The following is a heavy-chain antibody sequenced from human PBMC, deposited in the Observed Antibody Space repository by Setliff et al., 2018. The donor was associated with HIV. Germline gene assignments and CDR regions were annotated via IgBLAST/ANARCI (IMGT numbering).Heavy chain of an antibody. D-gene: IGHD1-26*01. CDR2: IAT. Sequence: SETLSLTCTVSGASIGSSGDYWGWIRQPPGKGLEWVGSIATHFKSSLESRVTISLDASKNQISVKFSSVTASDTAVYYCARYRSKLDWFDPWGQGILVTVSS. J-gene: IGHJ5*02. CDR3: ARYRSKLDWFDP. CDR1: GASIGSSGDY. V-gene: IGHV4-39*01.